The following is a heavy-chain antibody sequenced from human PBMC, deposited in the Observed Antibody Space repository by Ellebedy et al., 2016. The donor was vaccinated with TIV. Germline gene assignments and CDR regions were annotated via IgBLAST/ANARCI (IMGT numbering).Heavy chain of an antibody. CDR1: GFSLSTSGMC. D-gene: IGHD3-3*01. CDR3: ARMHYDFWSGYNYYYMDV. CDR2: IDWDDDK. V-gene: IGHV2-70*01. Sequence: SGPTLVXPTQTLTLTCTFSGFSLSTSGMCVSWIRQPPGKALEWLALIDWDDDKYYSTSLKTRLTISKDTSKNQVVLTMTNMDPVDTATYYCARMHYDFWSGYNYYYMDVWGKGTTVTVSS. J-gene: IGHJ6*03.